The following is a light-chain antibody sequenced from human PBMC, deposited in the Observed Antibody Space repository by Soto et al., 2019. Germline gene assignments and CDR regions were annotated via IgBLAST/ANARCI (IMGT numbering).Light chain of an antibody. CDR3: QQYDISPWT. V-gene: IGKV3-11*01. J-gene: IGKJ1*01. CDR2: DAS. CDR1: QSVSSY. Sequence: EVVVTKSPATLSVYPGEGATLSCRASQSVSSYLAWYQQKPGQARRLLIYDASNRATGIPARFSGSGSGTDFTLTIIRLEPEDFAVYYCQQYDISPWTFGQGTNVDIK.